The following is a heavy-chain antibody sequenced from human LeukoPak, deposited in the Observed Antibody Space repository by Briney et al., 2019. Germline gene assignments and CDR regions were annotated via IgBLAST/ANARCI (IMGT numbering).Heavy chain of an antibody. Sequence: GASVKVSCKASGYTFTSYDINWVRQATGQGLEWMGWMNPNSGNTGYAQKFQGRVTITRNTSISTACMELSSLRSEDTAVYYCARRLGLRWDLQAFDIWGQGTMVTVSS. CDR1: GYTFTSYD. CDR2: MNPNSGNT. CDR3: ARRLGLRWDLQAFDI. D-gene: IGHD4-23*01. V-gene: IGHV1-8*03. J-gene: IGHJ3*02.